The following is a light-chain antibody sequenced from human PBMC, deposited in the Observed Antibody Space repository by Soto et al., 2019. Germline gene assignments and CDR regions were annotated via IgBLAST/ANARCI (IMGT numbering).Light chain of an antibody. V-gene: IGKV1-33*01. CDR3: QQYDSLPLT. Sequence: DIQMTQSPSSLSASVGDRVTIACQATQDIHSFLAWYQQKPGKAPKFLIFGASNLERGVPSRFSGSGSGTDFTFTISSLQPEDIATYFCQQYDSLPLTFGGGTKVEV. CDR1: QDIHSF. J-gene: IGKJ4*01. CDR2: GAS.